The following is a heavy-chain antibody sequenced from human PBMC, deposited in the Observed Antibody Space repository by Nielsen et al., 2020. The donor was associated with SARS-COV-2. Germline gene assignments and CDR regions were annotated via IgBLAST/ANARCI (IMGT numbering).Heavy chain of an antibody. CDR1: GFTFSHYA. J-gene: IGHJ4*02. CDR3: AKGGAGYCAGTTCYAAIDS. Sequence: GESLKISCVASGFTFSHYAMHWVRQTPGKGLEWVAIISYDGSNKYYADSVKGRFTISRDNAKNSLYLQLTSLRVEDTAVYYCAKGGAGYCAGTTCYAAIDSWGQGTLVTVSS. D-gene: IGHD2-2*03. V-gene: IGHV3-30*04. CDR2: ISYDGSNK.